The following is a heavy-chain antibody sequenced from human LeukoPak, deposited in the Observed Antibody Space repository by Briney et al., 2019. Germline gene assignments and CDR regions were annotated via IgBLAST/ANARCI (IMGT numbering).Heavy chain of an antibody. J-gene: IGHJ4*02. Sequence: GGSLRLSCAASGFTFSSYSMNWVRQAPGKGLEWVSSISSSSSYIYYADSVKGRFTFSRDNSKNTLYLQMNRLRADDTAVYYCAKSRGIYDNTGWRTFDDWGQGTLVTVSS. V-gene: IGHV3-21*04. CDR3: AKSRGIYDNTGWRTFDD. CDR1: GFTFSSYS. D-gene: IGHD6-19*01. CDR2: ISSSSSYI.